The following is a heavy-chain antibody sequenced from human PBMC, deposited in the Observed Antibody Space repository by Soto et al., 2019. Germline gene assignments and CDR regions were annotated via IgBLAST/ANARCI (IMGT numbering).Heavy chain of an antibody. CDR1: GFTFSSYS. V-gene: IGHV3-21*01. Sequence: GGSLRLSCAASGFTFSSYSMNWVRQAPGKGLEWVSSISSSSSYIYYADSVKGRFTISRDNAKNSLYLQMNSLRAEDTAVYYCAREMATYSYGFSHYGMDVWGQGTTVTVSS. D-gene: IGHD5-18*01. CDR3: AREMATYSYGFSHYGMDV. CDR2: ISSSSSYI. J-gene: IGHJ6*02.